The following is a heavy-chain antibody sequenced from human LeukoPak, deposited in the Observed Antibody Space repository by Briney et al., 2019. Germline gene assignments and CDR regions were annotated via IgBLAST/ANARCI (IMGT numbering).Heavy chain of an antibody. Sequence: PGRSLRLSCAASGFTFSSYGMHWVRQAPGKGLEWVAVIWYDGSNKYYADSVKGRFTISRDNSKNTLYLQMNSLRAEDTAVYYRAREETIVATIGNWFDPWGQGTLVTVSS. D-gene: IGHD5-12*01. CDR3: AREETIVATIGNWFDP. CDR2: IWYDGSNK. J-gene: IGHJ5*02. CDR1: GFTFSSYG. V-gene: IGHV3-33*01.